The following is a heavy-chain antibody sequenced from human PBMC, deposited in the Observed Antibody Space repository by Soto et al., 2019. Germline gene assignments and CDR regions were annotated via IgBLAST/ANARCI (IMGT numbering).Heavy chain of an antibody. CDR2: LSGSGTMR. V-gene: IGHV3-23*01. J-gene: IGHJ4*02. Sequence: GGSLRLSCAASGFSFRNYAMTWVRQAPGKGLEWVSGLSGSGTMRYYADSVRGRFIISRDNAKNTLFLQMDNLRVEDSAVYYCAKEDAENENVPIPGDNWGQGTPVTVSS. D-gene: IGHD1-1*01. CDR3: AKEDAENENVPIPGDN. CDR1: GFSFRNYA.